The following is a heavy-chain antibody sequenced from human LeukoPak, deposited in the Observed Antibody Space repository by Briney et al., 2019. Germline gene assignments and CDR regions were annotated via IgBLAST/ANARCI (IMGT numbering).Heavy chain of an antibody. CDR1: GDSISCYY. D-gene: IGHD5-12*01. J-gene: IGHJ5*02. CDR3: ASSRGYVGWFDP. CDR2: IYYSGST. Sequence: PSETLSLTCTVSGDSISCYYWSWIRQPPGKGLEWIGYIYYSGSTNYNPSLKSRVTISVDTSKNQFSLKLSSVTAADTAVYYCASSRGYVGWFDPWGQGTLVTVSS. V-gene: IGHV4-59*01.